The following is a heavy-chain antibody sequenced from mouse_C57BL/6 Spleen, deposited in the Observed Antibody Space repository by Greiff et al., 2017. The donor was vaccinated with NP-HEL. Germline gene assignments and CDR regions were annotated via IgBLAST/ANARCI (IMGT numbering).Heavy chain of an antibody. CDR1: GFTITDYY. J-gene: IGHJ4*01. V-gene: IGHV14-1*01. CDR2: IDPEDGDT. Sequence: VQLQQSGAELVRPGASVKLSCTASGFTITDYYMHWVKQRPEQGLEWIGRIDPEDGDTEYAPKFQGKATMTADTSSNTAYLQLSSLTSEDTAVYYCTLSNYDDMDDWGQGTSVTVAS. D-gene: IGHD2-5*01. CDR3: TLSNYDDMDD.